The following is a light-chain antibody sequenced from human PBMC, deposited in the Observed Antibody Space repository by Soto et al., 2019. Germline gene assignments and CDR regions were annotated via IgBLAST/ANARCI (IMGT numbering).Light chain of an antibody. CDR2: GAS. J-gene: IGKJ5*01. V-gene: IGKV3-15*01. Sequence: EIVMTPSPATLPVSPGATASLSCRASQSVSSNLAWYQQKPGQAPRLLIYGASTRATGIPARFSGSASGTEFTLTISSLQSEDFAVYYCQQYNNWPPITFGQGTRLEIK. CDR1: QSVSSN. CDR3: QQYNNWPPIT.